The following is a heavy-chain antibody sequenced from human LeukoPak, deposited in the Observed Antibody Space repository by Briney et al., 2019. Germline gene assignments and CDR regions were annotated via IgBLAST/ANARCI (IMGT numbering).Heavy chain of an antibody. CDR1: GFTFDDYA. J-gene: IGHJ4*02. D-gene: IGHD1-26*01. Sequence: PGGSLRLSCAASGFTFDDYAMHWVRQAPGEGLEWVSGITWNSGNIDYADSVKGRFTISRDNAKNSLFLQRNSLRPEDTALYYCVKGNLGSTTGGGDYWGQGTLVTVSS. CDR3: VKGNLGSTTGGGDY. V-gene: IGHV3-9*01. CDR2: ITWNSGNI.